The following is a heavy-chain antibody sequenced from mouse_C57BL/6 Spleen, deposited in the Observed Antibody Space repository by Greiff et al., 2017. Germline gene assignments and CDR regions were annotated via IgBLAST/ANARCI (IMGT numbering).Heavy chain of an antibody. V-gene: IGHV1-15*01. CDR2: IDPETGGT. J-gene: IGHJ1*03. Sequence: QVQLQQPGAELVMPGASVKLSCKASGYTFTDYEMHWVKQTPVHGLEWIGAIDPETGGTAYNQKFKGKAILTADKSSSTAYMELRSLTSEDSAVYYCTREELRRYFDVWGTGTTVTVSS. CDR1: GYTFTDYE. D-gene: IGHD1-1*01. CDR3: TREELRRYFDV.